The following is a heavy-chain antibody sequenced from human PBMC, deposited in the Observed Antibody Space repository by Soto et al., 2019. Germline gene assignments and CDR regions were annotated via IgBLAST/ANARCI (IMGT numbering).Heavy chain of an antibody. CDR1: GGSISSSNW. V-gene: IGHV4-4*02. D-gene: IGHD3-22*01. CDR2: IYHSGST. Sequence: SETLSLTCAVFGGSISSSNWWSWVRQPPGKGLEWIGEIYHSGSTNYNPSLKSRVTISVDKSKNQFSLKLSSVTAADTAVYYCARSADYYDSSGVFDYWGQGTLVTVSS. CDR3: ARSADYYDSSGVFDY. J-gene: IGHJ4*02.